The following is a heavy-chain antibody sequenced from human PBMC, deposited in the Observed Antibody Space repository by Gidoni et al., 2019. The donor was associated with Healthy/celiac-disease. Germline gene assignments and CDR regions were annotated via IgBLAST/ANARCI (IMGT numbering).Heavy chain of an antibody. Sequence: QVQLVESGGGVVQPGRSLRLSWAASGFTFSSYGMHWVRQAPGKGLEWVAVISYDGSNKYYADSVKGRFTISRDNSKNTLYLQMNSQRAEDTAVYYCAKDTWFDPWGQGTLVTVSS. V-gene: IGHV3-30*18. CDR2: ISYDGSNK. J-gene: IGHJ5*02. CDR3: AKDTWFDP. CDR1: GFTFSSYG.